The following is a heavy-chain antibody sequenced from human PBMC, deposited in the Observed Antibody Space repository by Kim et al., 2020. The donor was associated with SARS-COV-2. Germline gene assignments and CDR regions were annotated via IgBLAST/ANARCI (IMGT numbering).Heavy chain of an antibody. J-gene: IGHJ4*02. D-gene: IGHD6-19*01. CDR1: GYTFTSYA. CDR2: INAGNGNT. CDR3: ARVPGEYSSGWHFDY. Sequence: ASVKVSCKASGYTFTSYAMHWVRQAPGQRLEWMGWINAGNGNTKYSQKFQGRVTITRDTSASTAYMELSSLRSEDTAVYYCARVPGEYSSGWHFDYWGQGTLVTVSS. V-gene: IGHV1-3*01.